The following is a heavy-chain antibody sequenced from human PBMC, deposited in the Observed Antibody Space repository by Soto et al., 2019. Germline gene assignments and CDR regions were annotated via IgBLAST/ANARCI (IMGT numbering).Heavy chain of an antibody. Sequence: SETLSLSCAVYGGSFSGYYWSWIRQPPGKGLEWIGEINHSGSTNYNPSLKSRVTISVDTSKNQFSLKLSSVTAADTAVYYCASAYYYYGMDVWGQGTTVTVSS. CDR3: ASAYYYYGMDV. J-gene: IGHJ6*02. CDR2: INHSGST. CDR1: GGSFSGYY. V-gene: IGHV4-34*01.